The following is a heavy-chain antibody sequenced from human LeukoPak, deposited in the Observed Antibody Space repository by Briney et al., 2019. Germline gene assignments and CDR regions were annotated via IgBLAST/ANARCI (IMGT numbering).Heavy chain of an antibody. CDR3: TTDLGSGSLFDY. Sequence: GGSLRLSCEASGLSFRSYGMSWVRQAPGKGLEWIGRIKSKRDGGTTDYAAPVKGRFTFSRDDSKNTVYLQMNSLKTEDTAVYYCTTDLGSGSLFDYWGQGTLVTVSS. CDR1: GLSFRSYG. V-gene: IGHV3-15*01. J-gene: IGHJ4*02. D-gene: IGHD1-26*01. CDR2: IKSKRDGGTT.